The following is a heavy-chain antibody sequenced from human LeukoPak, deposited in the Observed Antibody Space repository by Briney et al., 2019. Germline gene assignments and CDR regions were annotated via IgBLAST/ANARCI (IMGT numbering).Heavy chain of an antibody. CDR1: GGSFSGYY. V-gene: IGHV4-34*01. CDR3: ANIAPADVPMDV. Sequence: SETLPLTCAVYGGSFSGYYWSWIRQPPGKGLEWIGEINHSGSTNYNPSLKSRVTISVDTSKNQFSLKLSSVTAADTAVYYCANIAPADVPMDVWGKGTTVTVSS. D-gene: IGHD6-13*01. J-gene: IGHJ6*03. CDR2: INHSGST.